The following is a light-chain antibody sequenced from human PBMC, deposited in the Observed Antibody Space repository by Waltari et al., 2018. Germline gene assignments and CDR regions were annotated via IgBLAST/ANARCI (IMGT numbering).Light chain of an antibody. J-gene: IGLJ3*02. Sequence: QSALTQPRSVSGSPGQSVAISCTGTNSAVGGYNYVSWYQHHPGKAPKLMIYDVNKRPSGVPDRFSGSKSGNTASLTISGLQAEDEAEYYCCSYAGSTSWLFGGGTKLTVL. CDR2: DVN. CDR1: NSAVGGYNY. V-gene: IGLV2-11*01. CDR3: CSYAGSTSWL.